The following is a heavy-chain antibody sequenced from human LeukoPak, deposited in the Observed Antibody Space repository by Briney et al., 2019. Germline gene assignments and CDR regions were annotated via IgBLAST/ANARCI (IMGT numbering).Heavy chain of an antibody. Sequence: SETLSLTCTVSGGSISSYYWSWIRQPPGKGLEWIGYIYYSGSTNYNPSLKSRVTISIDTSKNQFSLKLSSVTAADTAVYYCARTTYYYDSSGYYSFDYWGQGTLVTVSS. J-gene: IGHJ4*02. CDR3: ARTTYYYDSSGYYSFDY. V-gene: IGHV4-59*01. CDR1: GGSISSYY. D-gene: IGHD3-22*01. CDR2: IYYSGST.